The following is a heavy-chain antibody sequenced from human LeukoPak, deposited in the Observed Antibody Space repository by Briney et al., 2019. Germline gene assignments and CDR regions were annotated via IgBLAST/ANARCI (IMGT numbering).Heavy chain of an antibody. D-gene: IGHD3-16*01. CDR1: GFTFSTNV. J-gene: IGHJ4*02. Sequence: GGSLRLSCGAPGFTFSTNVMTWVRQAPGKGLEWVSAISGSGDRTYYADSVKGRFTISRDNSKNTLYLQMNSLRAEDTAVYYCVSWGWGQGTLVTVSS. V-gene: IGHV3-23*01. CDR3: VSWG. CDR2: ISGSGDRT.